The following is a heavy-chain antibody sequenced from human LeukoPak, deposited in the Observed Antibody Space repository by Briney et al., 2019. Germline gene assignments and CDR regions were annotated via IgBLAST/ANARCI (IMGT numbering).Heavy chain of an antibody. CDR3: VREGNYYDSSGYYYVYYFDY. V-gene: IGHV3-30-3*01. Sequence: TGGSLRLSCAASEFTFDNYAMHWVRQAPGKGLEWVAVISYDGSNKYYADSVKGRFTISRDNAKNSLYLQMNSLRAEDTAVYYCVREGNYYDSSGYYYVYYFDYWGQGTLVTVSS. J-gene: IGHJ4*02. D-gene: IGHD3-22*01. CDR1: EFTFDNYA. CDR2: ISYDGSNK.